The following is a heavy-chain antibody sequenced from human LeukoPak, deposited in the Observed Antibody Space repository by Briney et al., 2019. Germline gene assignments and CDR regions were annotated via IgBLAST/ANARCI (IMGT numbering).Heavy chain of an antibody. D-gene: IGHD5-18*01. CDR3: AKDMGYTFGHAFDY. CDR1: GFTFSDYN. J-gene: IGHJ4*02. CDR2: TSNDGSNK. V-gene: IGHV3-30-3*01. Sequence: GGSLRLSCAASGFTFSDYNRHWVRQAPGQGLEWVSLTSNDGSNKYYAVSVKGRFTISRDNTKNTLYLQMNSLRTEDTAVYYCAKDMGYTFGHAFDYWGQGTLVTVSS.